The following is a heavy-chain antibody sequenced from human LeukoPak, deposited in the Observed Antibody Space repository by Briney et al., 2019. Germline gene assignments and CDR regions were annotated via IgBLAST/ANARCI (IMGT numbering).Heavy chain of an antibody. CDR1: GYTFTSYD. V-gene: IGHV1-8*01. CDR3: ARSMELWSRSTYYFDY. CDR2: MNPNSGNT. D-gene: IGHD5-18*01. J-gene: IGHJ4*02. Sequence: ASVKVSRKASGYTFTSYDINWVRQATGQGLEWMGWMNPNSGNTGYAQKFQGRVTMTRNTSISTAYMEPSSLRSEDTAVYYCARSMELWSRSTYYFDYWGQGTLVTVSS.